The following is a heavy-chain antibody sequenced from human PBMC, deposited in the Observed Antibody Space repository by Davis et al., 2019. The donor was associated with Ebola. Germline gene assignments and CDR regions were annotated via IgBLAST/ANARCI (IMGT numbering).Heavy chain of an antibody. J-gene: IGHJ4*02. D-gene: IGHD6-6*01. CDR3: ARHSTGVEYSSFLTE. V-gene: IGHV3-21*01. Sequence: PGGSLRLSCAASGFTFSSYSMNWVRQAPGKGLEWVSSISSSGSYIYYADSVKGRFTISRDNAKNSLYLQMNSLRDEDTAVYYCARHSTGVEYSSFLTEWGQGTLVTVSS. CDR1: GFTFSSYS. CDR2: ISSSGSYI.